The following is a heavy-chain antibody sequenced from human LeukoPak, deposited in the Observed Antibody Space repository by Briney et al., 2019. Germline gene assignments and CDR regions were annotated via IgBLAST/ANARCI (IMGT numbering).Heavy chain of an antibody. CDR1: GYTFTGYY. Sequence: ASVKVSCKASGYTFTGYYMHWVRQAPGQGLEWMGWISAYNGNTNYAQKLQGRVTMTTDTSTSTAYMELRSLRSDDTAVYYCARDYYGSGSYPDYWGQGTLVTVSS. J-gene: IGHJ4*02. CDR2: ISAYNGNT. D-gene: IGHD3-10*01. V-gene: IGHV1-18*04. CDR3: ARDYYGSGSYPDY.